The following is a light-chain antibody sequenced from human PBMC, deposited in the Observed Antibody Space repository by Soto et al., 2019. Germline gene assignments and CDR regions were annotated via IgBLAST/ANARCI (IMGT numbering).Light chain of an antibody. CDR2: YDS. J-gene: IGLJ2*01. V-gene: IGLV3-21*04. CDR1: NIGSKS. CDR3: QVWDSSSDHVV. Sequence: SYELTQPPSGSVAPGKTARITCGGNNIGSKSVHWYQQKPGQAPVLVIDYDSDRPSGIPERFSGSNSGNTATLTISRVEAGDEADYYCQVWDSSSDHVVFGGGTKLTVL.